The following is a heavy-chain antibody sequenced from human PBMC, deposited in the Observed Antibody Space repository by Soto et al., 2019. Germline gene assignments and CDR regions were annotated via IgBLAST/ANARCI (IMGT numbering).Heavy chain of an antibody. Sequence: EVQLLESGGALVQPGGSLRLSCAASGFTFSNHAMNWVRQAPGKGLEWVSTISDSGSTYYADSVKGRFPISRDNSKNTLYLQMNSLRAEDTAVYYSARDPGGHYWTSTSCLYFFDRWGQGTLVIVSS. CDR2: ISDSGST. V-gene: IGHV3-23*01. D-gene: IGHD2-2*01. CDR1: GFTFSNHA. CDR3: ARDPGGHYWTSTSCLYFFDR. J-gene: IGHJ4*02.